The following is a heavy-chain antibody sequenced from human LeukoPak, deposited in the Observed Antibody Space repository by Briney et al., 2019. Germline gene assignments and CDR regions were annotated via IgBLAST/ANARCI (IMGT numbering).Heavy chain of an antibody. J-gene: IGHJ6*02. D-gene: IGHD3-3*02. CDR2: INPDGGER. CDR3: TRDLAEVPGPRMDV. V-gene: IGHV3-7*03. CDR1: GFSFSSYY. Sequence: GGSPRLSCAASGFSFSSYYMSWVRQAPGKGLEWVALINPDGGERYYVDSVKGRFTISRDNAKNSLYLQMDSLGDDDTARYFCTRDLAEVPGPRMDVWGQGTTVTVSS.